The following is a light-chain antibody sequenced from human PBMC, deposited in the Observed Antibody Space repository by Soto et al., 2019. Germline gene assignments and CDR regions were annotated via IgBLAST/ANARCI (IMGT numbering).Light chain of an antibody. V-gene: IGLV2-23*02. CDR2: EVS. CDR1: SSDVGSYNL. CDR3: CSYAGSSTVV. Sequence: QSALTQPASVSGSPGQSITISCTGTSSDVGSYNLVSWYQQHPGKAPKLMIYEVSKRPSGVSNRFSGSKSGNTASLTNSGIQAEDEADYYCCSYAGSSTVVFGGGTKLTVL. J-gene: IGLJ2*01.